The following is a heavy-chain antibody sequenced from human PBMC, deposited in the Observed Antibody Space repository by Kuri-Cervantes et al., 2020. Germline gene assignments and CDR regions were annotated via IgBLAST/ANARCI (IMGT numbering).Heavy chain of an antibody. CDR1: GYTLTELS. CDR2: FDPEDGET. V-gene: IGHV1-24*01. D-gene: IGHD3-3*01. CDR3: ATGLGYYDFWSGSTPLDDY. Sequence: ASVKVSCKVSGYTLTELSMHWVRQAPGKGLEWMGGFDPEDGETIYAQKFQGRVTMTEDTSTDTAYMELSSLRSEDTAVYYCATGLGYYDFWSGSTPLDDYWGHGTLVTVSS. J-gene: IGHJ4*01.